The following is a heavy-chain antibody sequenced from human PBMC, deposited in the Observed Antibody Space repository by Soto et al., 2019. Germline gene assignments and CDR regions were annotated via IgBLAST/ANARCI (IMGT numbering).Heavy chain of an antibody. J-gene: IGHJ4*02. CDR3: ASPILPLGGTTGDYYFDY. D-gene: IGHD1-1*01. Sequence: SVKVSCKVSGYTLTELSMHWVRQAPGKGLEWMGGIIPIFGTANYAQKFQGRVTITADESTSTAYMELSSLRSEDTAVYYCASPILPLGGTTGDYYFDYWGQGTLVTVSS. CDR2: IIPIFGTA. CDR1: GYTLTELS. V-gene: IGHV1-69*13.